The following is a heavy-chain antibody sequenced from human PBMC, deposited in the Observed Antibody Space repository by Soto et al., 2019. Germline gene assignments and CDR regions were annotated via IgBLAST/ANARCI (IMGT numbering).Heavy chain of an antibody. V-gene: IGHV3-15*01. D-gene: IGHD5-18*01. CDR1: GFTFSNAW. CDR2: IKSKTDGGTT. CDR3: TSYMTTDAFDI. Sequence: WGSLRISCASSGFTFSNAWMSWVRQAPGKGLEWVGRIKSKTDGGTTDYAAPVKGRLTISRDDSKNTLYLQMNSLKTEDTAVCYCTSYMTTDAFDIWGQGTMVTVSS. J-gene: IGHJ3*02.